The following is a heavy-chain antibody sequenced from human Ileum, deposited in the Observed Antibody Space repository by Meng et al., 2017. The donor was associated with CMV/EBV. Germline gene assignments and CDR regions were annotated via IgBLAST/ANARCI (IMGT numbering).Heavy chain of an antibody. CDR1: RGSISSDY. Sequence: VRLQESGPGLVKPSETLSLACPVSRGSISSDYWSWIRQPAGKGLERIGRIYTSGSTNYNPSLKSRVTMSVDTSKTQFSLKLSSVTAADTAVYYCARGPYSSSWSSFDYWGQGTLVTVSS. V-gene: IGHV4-4*07. CDR2: IYTSGST. D-gene: IGHD6-13*01. J-gene: IGHJ4*02. CDR3: ARGPYSSSWSSFDY.